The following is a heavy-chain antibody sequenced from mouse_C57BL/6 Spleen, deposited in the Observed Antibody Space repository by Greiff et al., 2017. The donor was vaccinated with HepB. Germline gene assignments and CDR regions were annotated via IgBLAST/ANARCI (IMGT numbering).Heavy chain of an antibody. CDR1: GFTFSSYG. Sequence: DVKLVESGGDLVKPGGSLKLSCAASGFTFSSYGMSWVRQTPDKRLEWVATISSGGSYTYYPDSVKGRFTISRDNAKNTLYLQMSSLKSEDTAMYYCARQERDYFDYWGQGTTLTVSS. J-gene: IGHJ2*01. V-gene: IGHV5-6*02. CDR3: ARQERDYFDY. CDR2: ISSGGSYT.